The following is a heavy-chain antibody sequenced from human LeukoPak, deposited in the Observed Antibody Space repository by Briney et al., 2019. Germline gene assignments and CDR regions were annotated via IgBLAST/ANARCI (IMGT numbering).Heavy chain of an antibody. Sequence: SETLSLTCTVSGGSISSYYWSWIRQPPGMGLEWIGYIYYSGSTNYNPSLKSRVTISVDTSKNQFSLKLSSVTAADTAVYYCAREGGSFYYYYGMDVWGQGATVTVSS. V-gene: IGHV4-59*01. D-gene: IGHD1-26*01. J-gene: IGHJ6*02. CDR3: AREGGSFYYYYGMDV. CDR2: IYYSGST. CDR1: GGSISSYY.